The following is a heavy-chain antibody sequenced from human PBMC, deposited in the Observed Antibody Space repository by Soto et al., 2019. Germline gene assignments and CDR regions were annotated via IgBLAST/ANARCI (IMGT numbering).Heavy chain of an antibody. D-gene: IGHD3-9*01. Sequence: EVQLVESGGGLVQPGGSLRLSCAASGFTFSSYSMNWVRQAPGKGLEWVSYISSSSSTIYYSDSVKGRFTISRDNAKNSLYLQINSLKDEDTAVYYCAREPYDILTGYYIRYYYYGMDVWGQGTTVTVSS. CDR2: ISSSSSTI. CDR1: GFTFSSYS. V-gene: IGHV3-48*02. CDR3: AREPYDILTGYYIRYYYYGMDV. J-gene: IGHJ6*02.